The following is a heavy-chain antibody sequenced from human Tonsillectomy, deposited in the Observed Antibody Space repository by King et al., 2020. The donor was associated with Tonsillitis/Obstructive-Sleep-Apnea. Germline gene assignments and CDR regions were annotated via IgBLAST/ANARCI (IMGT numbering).Heavy chain of an antibody. CDR3: VRDDKDGRHLDY. D-gene: IGHD2-15*01. Sequence: QLVQSGAEVKKPGASVKVSCKASAYTFTRIYVHWVRQAPGQGLEWMGIINPSDGITTYAQKFQGRVTMTSDTSTSTVHMELSSLRAEDTALYYCVRDDKDGRHLDYWGQGSLVSVSS. CDR2: INPSDGIT. J-gene: IGHJ4*02. CDR1: AYTFTRIY. V-gene: IGHV1-46*01.